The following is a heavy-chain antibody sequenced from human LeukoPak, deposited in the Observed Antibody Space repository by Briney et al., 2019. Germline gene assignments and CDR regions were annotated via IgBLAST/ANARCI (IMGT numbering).Heavy chain of an antibody. CDR3: AHRTMTTITGTTFDP. J-gene: IGHJ5*02. Sequence: SGPTLVKPTQTLTLTCSLSGFSVNSSGVGVGWIRQPPGKALEWLALIYWDDDKRYSPSLESRLTITRDTSRNQVVLKMTNMDPVDTGTYLCAHRTMTTITGTTFDPWGQGIPVAVSS. V-gene: IGHV2-5*02. D-gene: IGHD1-1*01. CDR2: IYWDDDK. CDR1: GFSVNSSGVG.